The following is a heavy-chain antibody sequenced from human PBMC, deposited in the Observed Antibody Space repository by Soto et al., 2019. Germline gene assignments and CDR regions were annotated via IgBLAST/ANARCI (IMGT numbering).Heavy chain of an antibody. CDR1: GFTFSSYA. CDR3: VKTLQYSYGLPH. CDR2: ISSNGGST. V-gene: IGHV3-64D*06. Sequence: PGGSLRLSCSASGFTFSSYAMHWVRQAPGKGLECVSAISSNGGSTYYADSVKGRFTISRDNSKNTLYLQMSSLRAEDTAVYYCVKTLQYSYGLPHWGQGTLVTVSS. J-gene: IGHJ4*02. D-gene: IGHD5-18*01.